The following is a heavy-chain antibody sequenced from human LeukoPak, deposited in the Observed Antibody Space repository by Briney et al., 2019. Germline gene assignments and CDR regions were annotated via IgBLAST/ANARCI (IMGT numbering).Heavy chain of an antibody. J-gene: IGHJ4*02. V-gene: IGHV1-69*05. CDR3: ARGGAGYCSSTSCHPYFDY. CDR1: GGTFSSYA. CDR2: IIPIFGTA. Sequence: ASVKVSCKASGGTFSSYAISWVRQAPGQGLEWMGGIIPIFGTANYAQKFQGRVTITTDESTSTAYMELSSLRSEDTAVYYCARGGAGYCSSTSCHPYFDYWGQGTQVTVSS. D-gene: IGHD2-2*01.